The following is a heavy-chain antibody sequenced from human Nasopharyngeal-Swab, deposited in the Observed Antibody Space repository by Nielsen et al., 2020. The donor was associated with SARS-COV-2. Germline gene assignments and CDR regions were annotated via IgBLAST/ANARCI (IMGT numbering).Heavy chain of an antibody. D-gene: IGHD2-8*01. CDR2: IYSGGST. V-gene: IGHV3-53*01. J-gene: IGHJ6*02. CDR1: GFTVSSNY. CDR3: ARDQVTDCTNGVCYTHYYGMDV. Sequence: GESLKISCAASGFTVSSNYMSWVSQAPGKGLEWVSVIYSGGSTYYADSVKGRFTISRDNSKNTLYLQMNSLRAEDTAVYYCARDQVTDCTNGVCYTHYYGMDVWGQGTTVTVSS.